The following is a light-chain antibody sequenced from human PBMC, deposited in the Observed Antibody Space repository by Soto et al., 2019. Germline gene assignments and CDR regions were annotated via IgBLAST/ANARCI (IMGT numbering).Light chain of an antibody. Sequence: NFMLTQPHSVSESPGKTVTISCTRSGGSIASNHVQWYQQRPGSAPTTVIYKDNQRPSGVPDRFSGSIDSSSNSASLTISGLKTEDEADYYCQSYDGNNVLFGGRTKLNVL. V-gene: IGLV6-57*04. CDR3: QSYDGNNVL. CDR2: KDN. CDR1: GGSIASNH. J-gene: IGLJ2*01.